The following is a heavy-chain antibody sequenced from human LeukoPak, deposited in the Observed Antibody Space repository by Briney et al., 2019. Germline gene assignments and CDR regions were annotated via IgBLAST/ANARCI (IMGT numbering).Heavy chain of an antibody. CDR3: ARTVGGYGENFDY. V-gene: IGHV3-53*01. CDR1: GFTVSSKY. D-gene: IGHD4-17*01. CDR2: IYSAGNT. Sequence: GGSLRLSCVASGFTVSSKYMSWVRQAPGKGLEWVSVIYSAGNTYYADSVKGRFTISRDNAKNSLYLQMNSLRAEDTAVYYCARTVGGYGENFDYWGQGTLVTVSS. J-gene: IGHJ4*02.